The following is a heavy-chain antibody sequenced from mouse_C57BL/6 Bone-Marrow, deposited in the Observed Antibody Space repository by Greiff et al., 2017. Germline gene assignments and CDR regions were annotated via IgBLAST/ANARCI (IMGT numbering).Heavy chain of an antibody. CDR1: GYTFTDYN. CDR3: ARWYLYCAMDY. D-gene: IGHD1-3*01. CDR2: INPNNGGT. J-gene: IGHJ4*01. Sequence: EVQLQQSGPELVKPGASVKISCKASGYTFTDYNMDWVKQSHGKSLEWIGDINPNNGGTTYNQKFKGKATLTVDKSSSTAYMELRSLTSEDTAVYDCARWYLYCAMDYGGQGNSITVSS. V-gene: IGHV1-18*01.